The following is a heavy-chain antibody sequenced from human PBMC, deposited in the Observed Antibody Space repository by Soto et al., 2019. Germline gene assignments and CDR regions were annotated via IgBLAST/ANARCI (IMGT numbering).Heavy chain of an antibody. D-gene: IGHD5-12*01. J-gene: IGHJ3*02. CDR2: ISGSGGIT. V-gene: IGHV3-23*01. Sequence: GGSLRLSCAASGFTFSSYGMHWVRQAPGKGLEWVSSISGSGGITYYADSVKGWSTISRDNSKNTLYLQMNSLRAEDTAVYYCAKDGTYSGYDRVGAFDIWGQGTMVTVSS. CDR1: GFTFSSYG. CDR3: AKDGTYSGYDRVGAFDI.